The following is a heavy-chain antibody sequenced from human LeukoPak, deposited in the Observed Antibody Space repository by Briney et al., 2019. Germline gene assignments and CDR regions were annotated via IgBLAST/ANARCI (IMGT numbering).Heavy chain of an antibody. CDR1: GGTFSSYA. D-gene: IGHD4-17*01. CDR3: ARAKERVGMTTVTVAAFDI. CDR2: IIPILGIA. Sequence: ASVKVSCKASGGTFSSYAISWVRQAPGQGLEWMGRIIPILGIANYAQKFQGRVTITADKSTSTAYMEPSSLRSEDTAVYYCARAKERVGMTTVTVAAFDIWGQGTMVTVSS. J-gene: IGHJ3*02. V-gene: IGHV1-69*04.